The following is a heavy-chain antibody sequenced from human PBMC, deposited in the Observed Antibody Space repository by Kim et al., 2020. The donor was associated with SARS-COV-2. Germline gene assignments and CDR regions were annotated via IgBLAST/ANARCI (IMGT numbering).Heavy chain of an antibody. D-gene: IGHD2-2*01. Sequence: GGSLRLSCAASGFTFSSDWMSWVRQAPGKGLERVANMNQDGSEKDYVDSVKGRFTISRDNATNSLYLQMNSLRAEDTAVYYCALSRSLAYWGRGTLVTVSS. V-gene: IGHV3-7*01. CDR3: ALSRSLAY. J-gene: IGHJ4*02. CDR1: GFTFSSDW. CDR2: MNQDGSEK.